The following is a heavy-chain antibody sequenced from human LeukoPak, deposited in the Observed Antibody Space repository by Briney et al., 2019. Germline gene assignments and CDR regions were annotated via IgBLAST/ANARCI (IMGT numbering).Heavy chain of an antibody. J-gene: IGHJ4*02. CDR1: GFTFSSYA. V-gene: IGHV3-30*04. D-gene: IGHD3-22*01. Sequence: SGGSLRLSCAASGFTFSSYAMHWVRQAPGKGLEWVAVISYDGSNKYYADSVKGRFTISRDNSKNTLHLQMNSLRAEDTAVYYCARPEGGSGYYLYYFDYWGQGTLVTVSS. CDR2: ISYDGSNK. CDR3: ARPEGGSGYYLYYFDY.